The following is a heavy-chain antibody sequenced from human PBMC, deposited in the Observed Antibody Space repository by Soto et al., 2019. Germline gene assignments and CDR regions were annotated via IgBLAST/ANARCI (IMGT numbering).Heavy chain of an antibody. D-gene: IGHD4-4*01. V-gene: IGHV1-18*01. J-gene: IGHJ4*02. CDR3: ARDGVAVTTGISGY. CDR1: GYTFTSYS. Sequence: QVQLVQSGAEVKKPGDSVKVSCKASGYTFTSYSISWVRQAPGQGLEWMGWINIYNGITKYAQKFQDRVTMTTDTSTSTVYMELRSLTSDDTAVYYCARDGVAVTTGISGYWGQGTLVTVSS. CDR2: INIYNGIT.